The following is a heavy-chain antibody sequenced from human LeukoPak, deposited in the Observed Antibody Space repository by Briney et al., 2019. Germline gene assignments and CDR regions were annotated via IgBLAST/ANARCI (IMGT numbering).Heavy chain of an antibody. V-gene: IGHV3-11*01. D-gene: IGHD3-10*01. Sequence: GGSLRLSCAASGFTFSDYYMSWIRQAPGKGLEWISYISSGSSTIYYADSVKGRFTISRDNTKNSLYLQMNSLRAEDTAVYYCAKNKYNYGSGSFLPYHFRGQGTLVTVSS. CDR2: ISSGSSTI. CDR3: AKNKYNYGSGSFLPYHF. CDR1: GFTFSDYY. J-gene: IGHJ4*02.